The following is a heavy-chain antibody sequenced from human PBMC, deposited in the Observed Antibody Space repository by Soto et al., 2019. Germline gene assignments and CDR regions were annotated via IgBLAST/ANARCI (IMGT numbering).Heavy chain of an antibody. J-gene: IGHJ6*02. CDR3: ARGSSIAGLYYGMVG. D-gene: IGHD6-6*01. V-gene: IGHV4-31*03. Sequence: TSETLSLTCTVSGGSISSGGYYWTWIRQHPGKGLEWIGYNYYSGITYYNPSLKSRVTISLDTSKNQFSLKLSSVTAADTAVYYCARGSSIAGLYYGMVGWGQGTTVTVSS. CDR1: GGSISSGGYY. CDR2: NYYSGIT.